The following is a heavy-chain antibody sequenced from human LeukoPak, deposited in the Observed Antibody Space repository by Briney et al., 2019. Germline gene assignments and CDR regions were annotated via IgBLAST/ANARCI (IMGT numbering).Heavy chain of an antibody. D-gene: IGHD4-17*01. CDR1: GFTFGDYG. CDR2: SNWNGDST. J-gene: IGHJ4*02. V-gene: IGHV3-20*04. CDR3: ARAQTYGDYRLLLDY. Sequence: GGSLRLSCAASGFTFGDYGMSWVRQAPGKGLEWVSGSNWNGDSTGYADSVKGRFTISRDNAKKSLYLQMNSLRAEDTALYYCARAQTYGDYRLLLDYWGQGTLVTVSS.